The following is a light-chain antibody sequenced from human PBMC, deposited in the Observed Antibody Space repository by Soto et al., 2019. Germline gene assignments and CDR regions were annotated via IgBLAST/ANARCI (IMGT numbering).Light chain of an antibody. Sequence: DIQLTQSPSFLSASVGDRVTITCRASQGINSYVAWYQQKSGKAPKLLIYAASTLQSGVPSRFSGSGSGTEFTLTISSLQPEDFAIHHCHQLKSYPLTFGGGTKVEIK. CDR2: AAS. CDR3: HQLKSYPLT. V-gene: IGKV1-9*01. CDR1: QGINSY. J-gene: IGKJ4*01.